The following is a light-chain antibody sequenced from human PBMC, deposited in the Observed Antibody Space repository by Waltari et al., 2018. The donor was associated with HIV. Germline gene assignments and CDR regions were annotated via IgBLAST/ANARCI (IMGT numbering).Light chain of an antibody. CDR2: EVS. CDR1: SRDVGKYDL. CDR3: SSYAGSSVF. Sequence: QSALTQPAPVSGSPGQSIHISCAGTSRDVGKYDLVAWYQQYQGLAPKLVLSEVSDRPSGIPIRFSGSKSGHTASLTLSGLQAEDEAAYSCSSYAGSSVFFGSGTKVTVL. V-gene: IGLV2-23*02. J-gene: IGLJ1*01.